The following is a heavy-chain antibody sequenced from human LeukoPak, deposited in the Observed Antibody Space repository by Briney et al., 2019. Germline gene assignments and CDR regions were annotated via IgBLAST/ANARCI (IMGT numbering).Heavy chain of an antibody. Sequence: ASVKVSCKASGYTFTGYYMHWVRQAPGQGLEWMGWINPNSGGTNYAQKFQGRVTMTRDTSISTAYMELSRLRSDDTAVYYCAKDDLRGSPRGGWFDPWGQGTLVTVSS. D-gene: IGHD1-26*01. CDR3: AKDDLRGSPRGGWFDP. V-gene: IGHV1-2*02. CDR2: INPNSGGT. J-gene: IGHJ5*02. CDR1: GYTFTGYY.